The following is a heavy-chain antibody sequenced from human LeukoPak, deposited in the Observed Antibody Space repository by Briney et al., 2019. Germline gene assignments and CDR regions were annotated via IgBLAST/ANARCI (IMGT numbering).Heavy chain of an antibody. J-gene: IGHJ6*03. CDR3: ARGPYIVVVVAATHHYYMDV. CDR2: INPNSGGT. Sequence: ASVNVSCKASGYTFTGYYMHWVRQAPGQGLEWMGWINPNSGGTNYAQKFQGRVTMTRDTSISTAYMELSRLRSDDTAVYYCARGPYIVVVVAATHHYYMDVWGKGTTVTVSS. V-gene: IGHV1-2*02. CDR1: GYTFTGYY. D-gene: IGHD2-15*01.